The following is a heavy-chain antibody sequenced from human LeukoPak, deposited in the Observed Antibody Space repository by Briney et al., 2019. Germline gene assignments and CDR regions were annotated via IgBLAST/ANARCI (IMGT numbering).Heavy chain of an antibody. J-gene: IGHJ4*02. CDR2: FSGSGGST. V-gene: IGHV3-23*01. CDR1: GFTFSSYA. Sequence: GGSLRLSCAASGFTFSSYAMSWVRQAPGKGLECISGFSGSGGSTYYADSVKGRFTISRDNSKNTLYLQMNSLRAEDTAVYYCAKDRRAGSYDYWGQGTLVTVSS. D-gene: IGHD3-10*01. CDR3: AKDRRAGSYDY.